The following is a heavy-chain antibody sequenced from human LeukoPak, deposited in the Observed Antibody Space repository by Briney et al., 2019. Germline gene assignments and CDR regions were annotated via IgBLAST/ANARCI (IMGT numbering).Heavy chain of an antibody. J-gene: IGHJ4*02. V-gene: IGHV1-46*01. CDR3: ARNYDSSGYPLGEFDY. D-gene: IGHD3-22*01. CDR2: INPSGGST. Sequence: ASVKVSCKASGYTFTSYDINWVRQATGQGLEWMGIINPSGGSTSYAQKFQGRVTMTRDMSTSTVYMELSSLRSEDTAVYYCARNYDSSGYPLGEFDYWGQGTLVTVSS. CDR1: GYTFTSYD.